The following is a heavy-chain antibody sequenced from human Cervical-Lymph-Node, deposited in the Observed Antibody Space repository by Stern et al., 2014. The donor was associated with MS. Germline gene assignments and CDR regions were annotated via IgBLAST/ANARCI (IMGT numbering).Heavy chain of an antibody. J-gene: IGHJ4*02. CDR2: IYHSGST. V-gene: IGHV4-31*03. CDR3: ARGSREVLLPRFYFDY. Sequence: VQLVESGPGLVKPSQTLSITCTASGGSISSGNYYWSRIRPQPGKGLEWISSIYHSGSTYYNPPLKSRVTTSIDTSKNQFSLKLSSVTAADTAVYYCARGSREVLLPRFYFDYWGQGTLVTVSS. D-gene: IGHD3-3*01. CDR1: GGSISSGNYY.